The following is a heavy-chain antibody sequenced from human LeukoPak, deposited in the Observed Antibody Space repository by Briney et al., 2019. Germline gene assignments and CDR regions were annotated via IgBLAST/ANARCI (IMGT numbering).Heavy chain of an antibody. CDR2: IKSKTDGGTT. CDR1: VFTFSNSW. J-gene: IGHJ4*02. Sequence: GRSLSLACAASVFTFSNSWMTWVRQTRGRGLECVGRIKSKTDGGTTDYAAPVKGRFTISRDDSKNTLYLQMNSLKTEDTAVYYCTREAVTANGYFDYWGQGTLVTVSS. V-gene: IGHV3-15*01. D-gene: IGHD2-21*02. CDR3: TREAVTANGYFDY.